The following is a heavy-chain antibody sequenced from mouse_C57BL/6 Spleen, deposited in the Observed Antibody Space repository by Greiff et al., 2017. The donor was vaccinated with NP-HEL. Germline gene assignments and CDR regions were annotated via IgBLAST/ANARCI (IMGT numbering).Heavy chain of an antibody. CDR1: GYAFTNYL. V-gene: IGHV1-54*01. CDR2: INPGSGGT. CDR3: ARSTGTWDYFDN. J-gene: IGHJ2*01. Sequence: QVQLQQSGAELVRPGTSVKVSCKASGYAFTNYLIEWVKQRPGQGLEWIGVINPGSGGTNYNEKFKGKATLTADKSSSTAYMQLSSLTSEDSAGYFCARSTGTWDYFDNWGQGTTLTVSS. D-gene: IGHD4-1*01.